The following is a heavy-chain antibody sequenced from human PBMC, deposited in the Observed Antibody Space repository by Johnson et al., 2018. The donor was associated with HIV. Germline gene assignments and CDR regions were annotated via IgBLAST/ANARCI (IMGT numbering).Heavy chain of an antibody. CDR2: ISYDGSNK. V-gene: IGHV3-30*04. J-gene: IGHJ3*02. CDR3: ARESRLGPLAHAFDI. CDR1: GFTFSSYA. D-gene: IGHD7-27*01. Sequence: QVQLVESGGVLVQPGRSLRLSCAASGFTFSSYAMHWVRQAPGKGLEWVAVISYDGSNKYYADSVKGRFTISRDNSKNTLYLQMNSLRAEDTAVYYCARESRLGPLAHAFDIWGQGTMVTVSS.